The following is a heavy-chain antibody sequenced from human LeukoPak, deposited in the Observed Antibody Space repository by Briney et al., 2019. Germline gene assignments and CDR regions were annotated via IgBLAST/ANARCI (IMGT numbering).Heavy chain of an antibody. V-gene: IGHV4-34*01. CDR1: GGSFSGYY. Sequence: SETLSLTCAVYGGSFSGYYWSWIRQPPGKGPEWIGEINHSGSTNYNPSLKSRVTISVDTSKNQFSLKLSSVTAADTAVYYCARGLHYYDSSRYFDYWGQGTLVTVSS. J-gene: IGHJ4*02. CDR2: INHSGST. D-gene: IGHD3-22*01. CDR3: ARGLHYYDSSRYFDY.